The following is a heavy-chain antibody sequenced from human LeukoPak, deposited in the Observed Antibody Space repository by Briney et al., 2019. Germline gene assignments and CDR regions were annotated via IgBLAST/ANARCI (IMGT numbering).Heavy chain of an antibody. CDR3: ARVLIAVAGFDY. J-gene: IGHJ4*02. V-gene: IGHV4-61*01. D-gene: IGHD6-19*01. Sequence: SETLSLTCTVSGGSVSSGSYYWNWIRQPPGKGLEWIGYIYYGGSTNYNPSLKSRVTISVDTSEDQFSLKLSSVTAADTAVYYCARVLIAVAGFDYWGQGTLVTVSS. CDR1: GGSVSSGSYY. CDR2: IYYGGST.